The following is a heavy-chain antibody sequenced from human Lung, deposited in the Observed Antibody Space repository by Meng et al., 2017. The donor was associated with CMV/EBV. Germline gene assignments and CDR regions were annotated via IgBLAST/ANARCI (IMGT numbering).Heavy chain of an antibody. J-gene: IGHJ4*02. CDR1: GFTFSNYG. CDR3: ASEEGYGSGSYFGDY. V-gene: IGHV3-33*01. D-gene: IGHD3-10*01. CDR2: IWYDGSKK. Sequence: GFTFSNYGMHWVRQAAGKGLEWVAMIWYDGSKKFYADSVKGRFTISRDNSKNTLYLQMNNLSVEDMAVYYCASEEGYGSGSYFGDYWSQGTLVTVSS.